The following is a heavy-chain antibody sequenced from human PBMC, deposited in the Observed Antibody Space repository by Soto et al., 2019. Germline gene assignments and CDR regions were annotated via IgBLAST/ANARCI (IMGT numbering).Heavy chain of an antibody. CDR1: GGSISSSSYY. D-gene: IGHD3-22*01. V-gene: IGHV4-39*01. J-gene: IGHJ5*02. CDR2: IYYSGST. CDR3: ARHGGFHYYDSSGYQFNWFDP. Sequence: SETLSLTCTVSGGSISSSSYYWGWIRQPPGKGLEWFGSIYYSGSTYYNPSLKSRVTISVDTSKNQFSLKLSSVTAADTAVYYCARHGGFHYYDSSGYQFNWFDPWGQGTLVTVSS.